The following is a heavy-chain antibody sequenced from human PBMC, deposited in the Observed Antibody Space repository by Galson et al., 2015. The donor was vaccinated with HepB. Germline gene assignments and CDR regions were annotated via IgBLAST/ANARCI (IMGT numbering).Heavy chain of an antibody. CDR3: TGFKVGYTYGYGTFDY. CDR1: GITFSRYS. V-gene: IGHV3-48*01. D-gene: IGHD5-18*01. Sequence: SLRLSCAASGITFSRYSMNWVRQAPGKGLEWVSYISTSSTTIYYADSVKGRFTISRDNAKNSLYLQMNSLRAEDTAVYYCTGFKVGYTYGYGTFDYWGQGTLVTVSS. J-gene: IGHJ4*02. CDR2: ISTSSTTI.